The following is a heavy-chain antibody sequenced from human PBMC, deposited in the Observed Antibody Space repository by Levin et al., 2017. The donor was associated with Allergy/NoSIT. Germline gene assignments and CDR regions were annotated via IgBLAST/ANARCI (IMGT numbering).Heavy chain of an antibody. CDR2: LIPILRTP. Sequence: WASVKVSCKTSGGTFNSYAFRWLRQAPGQGLEWMGGLIPILRTPTYAQRFQGRLTLTADESTTTAYMELSSLTSEDTAVYYCALALGGGYGYWGQGTLLIVSS. J-gene: IGHJ4*02. CDR3: ALALGGGYGY. CDR1: GGTFNSYA. V-gene: IGHV1-69*13. D-gene: IGHD1-7*01.